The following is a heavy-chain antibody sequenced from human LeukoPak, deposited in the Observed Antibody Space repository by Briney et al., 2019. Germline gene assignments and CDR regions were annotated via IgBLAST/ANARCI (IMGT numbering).Heavy chain of an antibody. Sequence: ASVKVSCKASGYTFTSYGISWVRQAPGQGLEWMGWISAYNGNTNYAQKLQGRVTMTTDTSTSTAYMELRSLRSDDTAVYYCARERWYDILTGYYRPYYSGMDVWGQGTTVTVSS. J-gene: IGHJ6*02. CDR3: ARERWYDILTGYYRPYYSGMDV. CDR1: GYTFTSYG. CDR2: ISAYNGNT. D-gene: IGHD3-9*01. V-gene: IGHV1-18*01.